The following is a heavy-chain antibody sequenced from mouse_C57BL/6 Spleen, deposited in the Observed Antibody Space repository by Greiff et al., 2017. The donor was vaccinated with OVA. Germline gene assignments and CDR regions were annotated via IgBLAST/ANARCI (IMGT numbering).Heavy chain of an antibody. Sequence: QVQLQQSGPGLVAPSQSLSITCTVSGFSLTSYAISWVRQPPGKGLEWLGVIWTGGGTNYNSALKSRLSISKDNSKSQVFLKMNSLQADDTAKYYCSRNSLLRGFAYWGQGTLVTVSA. CDR3: SRNSLLRGFAY. D-gene: IGHD1-2*01. V-gene: IGHV2-9-1*01. CDR1: GFSLTSYA. J-gene: IGHJ3*01. CDR2: IWTGGGT.